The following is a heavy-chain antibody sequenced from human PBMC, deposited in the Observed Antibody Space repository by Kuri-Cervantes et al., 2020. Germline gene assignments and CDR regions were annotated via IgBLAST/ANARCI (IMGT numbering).Heavy chain of an antibody. CDR1: GFTFSSSW. CDR3: ARAPTYYYDSSGYSL. CDR2: INTDGTGT. V-gene: IGHV3-74*01. Sequence: GESLKISCEASGFTFSSSWMHWVRQAPGKGLVWVSHINTDGTGTNYADSVKGRFTISRDNAKNTLYLQMNSLRAEDTAVYYCARAPTYYYDSSGYSLWGQGTLVTVSS. J-gene: IGHJ4*02. D-gene: IGHD3-22*01.